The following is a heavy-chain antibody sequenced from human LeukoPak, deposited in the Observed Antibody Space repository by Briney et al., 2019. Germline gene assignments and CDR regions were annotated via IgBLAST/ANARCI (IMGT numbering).Heavy chain of an antibody. D-gene: IGHD1-26*01. CDR1: GFTLSNYE. Sequence: GGSLRLSCAASGFTLSNYEMNWVRQAPGKGLEWVSYISSGVTTIYYADSVKGRFTISRDNAKNSLYLQMNNLRAEDTAVYYCARDLRGEGAAKRPLAYWGQGALVTVSS. V-gene: IGHV3-48*03. J-gene: IGHJ4*02. CDR2: ISSGVTTI. CDR3: ARDLRGEGAAKRPLAY.